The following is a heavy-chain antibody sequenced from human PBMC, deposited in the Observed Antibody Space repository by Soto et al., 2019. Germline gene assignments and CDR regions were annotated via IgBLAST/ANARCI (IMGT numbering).Heavy chain of an antibody. CDR3: AKVVNYDFWSGYDY. Sequence: EVQLGESGGGLVQPGGSLRLSCAASGFTFSSYVMNGVRQAPGKGLEWVSTISGSGDRTYYADSVKGRFTISRENTLYLQMNSLRAEDTAVYYCAKVVNYDFWSGYDYWGQGTLVTVSS. CDR2: ISGSGDRT. J-gene: IGHJ4*02. CDR1: GFTFSSYV. D-gene: IGHD3-3*01. V-gene: IGHV3-23*04.